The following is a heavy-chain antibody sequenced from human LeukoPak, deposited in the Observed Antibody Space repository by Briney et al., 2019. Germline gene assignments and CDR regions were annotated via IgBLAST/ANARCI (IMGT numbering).Heavy chain of an antibody. D-gene: IGHD3-9*01. CDR2: INPNSGGT. J-gene: IGHJ4*02. CDR3: ARWLAYDILTGAREEDY. V-gene: IGHV1-2*02. CDR1: GYTLTGYY. Sequence: GASVKVSCKASGYTLTGYYMHWVRQAPGQGLEWMGWINPNSGGTNYAQKFQGRVTMTRDTSISTAYMELSRLRSDDTAVYYCARWLAYDILTGAREEDYWGQGTLVTVSS.